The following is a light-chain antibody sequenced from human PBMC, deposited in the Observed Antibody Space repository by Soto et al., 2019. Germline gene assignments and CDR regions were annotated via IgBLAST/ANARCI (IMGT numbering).Light chain of an antibody. V-gene: IGKV1-39*01. J-gene: IGKJ4*01. CDR1: QSISNF. Sequence: DIERTQSPSSLSASVGDSVTITCRASQSISNFLSWYRKSPGRAPELLIYGASTLKSGVPSRFSGSGSGTDFTLTIISLQPEDFATYWCHQTFTPPLTFGGGTKVAI. CDR3: HQTFTPPLT. CDR2: GAS.